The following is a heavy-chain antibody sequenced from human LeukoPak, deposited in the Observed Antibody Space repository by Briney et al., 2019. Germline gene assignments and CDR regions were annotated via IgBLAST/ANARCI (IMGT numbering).Heavy chain of an antibody. Sequence: SVEVSCKASGGTFSSYAISWVRQAPGQGLEWMGRIIPILGIANYAQKFQGRVTITADKSTSTAYMELSSLRSEDTAVYYCARDNVVTDYYGMDVWGQGTTVTVSS. V-gene: IGHV1-69*04. CDR2: IIPILGIA. CDR1: GGTFSSYA. CDR3: ARDNVVTDYYGMDV. D-gene: IGHD2-21*02. J-gene: IGHJ6*02.